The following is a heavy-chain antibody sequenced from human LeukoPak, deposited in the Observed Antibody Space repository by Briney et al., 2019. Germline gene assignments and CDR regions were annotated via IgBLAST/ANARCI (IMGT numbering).Heavy chain of an antibody. CDR2: IHPNNGAT. Sequence: VSVKASCKASGYTFTGSGWYLYWLRQAPGQGLECVGWIHPNNGATLYAQKFQGRVAMTTDTSISTAYMELSRLRPDDTAMYYCARDGPAQMVDFDYWGQGTLVTVSS. V-gene: IGHV1-2*02. CDR3: ARDGPAQMVDFDY. J-gene: IGHJ4*02. D-gene: IGHD3-10*01. CDR1: GYTFTGSGWY.